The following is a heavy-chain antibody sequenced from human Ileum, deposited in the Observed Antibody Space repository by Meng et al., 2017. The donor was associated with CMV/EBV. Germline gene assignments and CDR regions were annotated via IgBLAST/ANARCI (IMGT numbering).Heavy chain of an antibody. V-gene: IGHV4-59*01. D-gene: IGHD6-6*01. CDR3: ASLRASEAAFDI. CDR2: IYHSGIT. J-gene: IGHJ3*02. Sequence: GSLRLSCTVSGGSFRSYFWSWIRQPPRKGLEYIGNIYHSGITKHNPSLKSRVAISIDTSKSQFSLKLSSVTAADTAMYYCASLRASEAAFDIWGQGAVVTVSS. CDR1: GGSFRSYF.